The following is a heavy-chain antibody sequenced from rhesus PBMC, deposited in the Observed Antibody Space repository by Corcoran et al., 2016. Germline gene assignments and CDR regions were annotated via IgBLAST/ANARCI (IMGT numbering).Heavy chain of an antibody. CDR2: ISGCGGST. CDR3: ARGILPYSGSCDD. V-gene: IGHV4-173*01. J-gene: IGHJ4*01. CDR1: GGSISSHY. Sequence: QVQLQESGPGLVKPSETLSLTCAVSGGSISSHYWSWIRQPPGQGLEGMGRISGCGGSTHDNPSRKSRVTNPTDTSKNQFSLNLSSVTAADTAVYYCARGILPYSGSCDDWGQGVLVTVSS. D-gene: IGHD6-25*01.